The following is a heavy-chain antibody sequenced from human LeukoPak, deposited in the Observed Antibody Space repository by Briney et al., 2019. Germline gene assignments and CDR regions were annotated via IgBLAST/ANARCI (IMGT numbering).Heavy chain of an antibody. V-gene: IGHV1-3*01. Sequence: GASVKVSCKASGYTFTGYYMHWVRQAPGQRLEWMGWINAGNGNTKCSQKFQGRVTITRDTSASTAYMELSSLRSEDTAVYYCAKNGVLRYFDWWDYFDYWGQGTLVTVSS. CDR2: INAGNGNT. CDR1: GYTFTGYY. D-gene: IGHD3-9*01. CDR3: AKNGVLRYFDWWDYFDY. J-gene: IGHJ4*02.